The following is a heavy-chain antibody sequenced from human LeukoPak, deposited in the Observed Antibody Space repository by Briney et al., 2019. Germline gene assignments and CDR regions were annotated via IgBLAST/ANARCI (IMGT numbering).Heavy chain of an antibody. J-gene: IGHJ3*02. Sequence: PGGSLRLSCAASGFIFRNYWMSWVRQAPGKGLEWVTNIKEDGSEKHYVDSAKGRFTISRDNTKNSLYLQMNSLRAEDTAVYYCARPGQRDAFDIWGQGTLVTV. D-gene: IGHD1-1*01. CDR2: IKEDGSEK. V-gene: IGHV3-7*01. CDR3: ARPGQRDAFDI. CDR1: GFIFRNYW.